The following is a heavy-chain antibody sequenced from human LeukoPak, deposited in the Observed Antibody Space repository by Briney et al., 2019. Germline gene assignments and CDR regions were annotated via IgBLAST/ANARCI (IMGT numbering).Heavy chain of an antibody. CDR3: AREILVPAANLDY. D-gene: IGHD2-2*01. CDR1: GYTFTSYD. CDR2: INPNSDNT. J-gene: IGHJ4*02. V-gene: IGHV1-8*02. Sequence: GASVKVSCKASGYTFTSYDINWVRQATGQGLEWMGWINPNSDNTGYPQKFQGRVTMTEDTSTDTAYMELSSLRSDDTAVYYCAREILVPAANLDYWGQGTLVTVSS.